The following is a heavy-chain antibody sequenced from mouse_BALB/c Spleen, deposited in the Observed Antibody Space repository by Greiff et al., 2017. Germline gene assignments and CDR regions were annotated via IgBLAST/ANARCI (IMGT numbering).Heavy chain of an antibody. CDR2: ISPGNGDI. V-gene: IGHV1S53*02. CDR3: KKEGITTGAWFAY. CDR1: GYTFTDHA. D-gene: IGHD2-4*01. J-gene: IGHJ3*01. Sequence: QVQLQQSDAELVKPGASVKISCKASGYTFTDHAIHWVKQKPEQGLEWIGYISPGNGDIKYNEKFKGKATLTADKSSSTAYMQLNSLTSEDSAVYFCKKEGITTGAWFAYWGQGTLVTVSA.